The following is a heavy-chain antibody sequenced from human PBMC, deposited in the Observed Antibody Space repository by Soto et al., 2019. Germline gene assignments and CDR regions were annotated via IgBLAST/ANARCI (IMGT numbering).Heavy chain of an antibody. CDR1: GGSISSYY. D-gene: IGHD5-18*01. V-gene: IGHV4-59*01. CDR3: GRDTYSYGYTLDY. J-gene: IGHJ4*02. Sequence: QVQLQESGPGLVKPSETLSLTCTVSGGSISSYYWSWIRQPPGKGLEWIGYIYYSGSTNYNPSLKSRVTISVDTSKNQFSLKLSSVTAADTAVYYCGRDTYSYGYTLDYWGQGTLVTVSS. CDR2: IYYSGST.